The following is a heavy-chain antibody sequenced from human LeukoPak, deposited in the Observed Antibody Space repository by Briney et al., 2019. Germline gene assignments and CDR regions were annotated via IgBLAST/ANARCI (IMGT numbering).Heavy chain of an antibody. V-gene: IGHV4-39*07. J-gene: IGHJ4*02. CDR3: ARDPLRGYWLD. Sequence: SETLSLTCTVSGASISSSSYYWGWIRQPPGKGLEWIATISYSGSTYYNPSLKSRVTISVDTSKNQFSLKLSSVTAADTAVYYCARDPLRGYWLDCGQGTLVTVSS. CDR1: GASISSSSYY. CDR2: ISYSGST. D-gene: IGHD2-21*02.